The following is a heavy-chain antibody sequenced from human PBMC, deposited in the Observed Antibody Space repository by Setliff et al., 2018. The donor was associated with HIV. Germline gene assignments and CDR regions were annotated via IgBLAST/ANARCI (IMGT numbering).Heavy chain of an antibody. Sequence: SETLSLTCAVSGDSISSTNWWSWVRQSPGKGLEWIGQIYHSGSTHYNPSLKSRLTISVDMSKNQLSLKLSSVTAADTAVYYCLLWTGYYTYWFFDLWGRGALVTVSS. J-gene: IGHJ2*01. D-gene: IGHD3-3*01. V-gene: IGHV4-4*02. CDR1: GDSISSTNW. CDR3: LLWTGYYTYWFFDL. CDR2: IYHSGST.